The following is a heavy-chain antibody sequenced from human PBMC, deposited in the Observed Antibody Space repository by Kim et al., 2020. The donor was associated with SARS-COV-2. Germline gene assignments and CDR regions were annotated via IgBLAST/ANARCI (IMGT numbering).Heavy chain of an antibody. Sequence: SETLSLTCTVSGVSFSSYYWNWIRQPAGKGLEWIGRIYTSGSTNYNPSLKSRVTMSVDTSKNQFSLKLTSVTAADTAVYYCAREAGVYYYYGMDVWGQGTTVTVSS. CDR1: GVSFSSYY. CDR2: IYTSGST. CDR3: AREAGVYYYYGMDV. D-gene: IGHD3-10*01. V-gene: IGHV4-4*07. J-gene: IGHJ6*02.